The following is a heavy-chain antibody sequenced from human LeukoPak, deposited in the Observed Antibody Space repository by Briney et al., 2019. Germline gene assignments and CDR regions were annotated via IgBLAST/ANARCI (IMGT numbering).Heavy chain of an antibody. D-gene: IGHD4-17*01. CDR1: GFTFSSYA. J-gene: IGHJ4*02. CDR3: AQGSTVTIRGLFVDY. V-gene: IGHV3-23*01. CDR2: ISGRGGST. Sequence: GGSLRLSCAASGFTFSSYAMSWVRQAPGKGLEWVSAISGRGGSTYYADSVKGRFTISRDNSKNTLYLQMNSLRAEDTAVYYCAQGSTVTIRGLFVDYWGQGTLVTVSS.